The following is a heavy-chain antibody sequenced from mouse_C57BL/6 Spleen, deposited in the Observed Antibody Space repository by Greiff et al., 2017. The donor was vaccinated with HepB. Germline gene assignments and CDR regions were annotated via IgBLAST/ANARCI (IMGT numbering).Heavy chain of an antibody. CDR2: IDPENGDT. J-gene: IGHJ2*01. CDR3: TTEDFDY. CDR1: GFNIKDDY. Sequence: EVQLQESGAELVRPGASVKLSCTASGFNIKDDYMHWVKQRPEQGLEWIGWIDPENGDTEYASKFQGKATITADKSSNTAYLQLSSLTSEDTAVYYCTTEDFDYWGQGTTLTVSS. V-gene: IGHV14-4*01.